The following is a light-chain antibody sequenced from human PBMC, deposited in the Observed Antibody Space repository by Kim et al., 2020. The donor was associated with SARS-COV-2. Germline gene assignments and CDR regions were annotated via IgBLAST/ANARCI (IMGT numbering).Light chain of an antibody. V-gene: IGLV1-40*01. CDR1: TSNIGADDE. J-gene: IGLJ2*01. Sequence: QSALTQPPSVSGAPGQRVTISCTGSTSNIGADDEVHWYQQFPGTAPKLLIYDHHERPSGVPDRFSGAKSGTSASLAITGLRAEDEAYYYCQSYDKDLSGWVFGGGTQLTVL. CDR3: QSYDKDLSGWV. CDR2: DHH.